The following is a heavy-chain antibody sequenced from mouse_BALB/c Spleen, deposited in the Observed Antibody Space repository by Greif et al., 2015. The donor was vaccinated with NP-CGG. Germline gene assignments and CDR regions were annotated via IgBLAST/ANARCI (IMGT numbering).Heavy chain of an antibody. J-gene: IGHJ4*01. CDR1: GYTFTSYY. V-gene: IGHV1S81*02. D-gene: IGHD1-2*01. Sequence: QVQLKESGAEPVKPGASVKLSCKASGYTFTSYYMYWVKQRPGQGLEWIGEINPSNGGTNFNEKFKSKATLTVDKSSSTAYMQLSSLTSEDSAVYYCTRTTTAMDYYAMDYWGQGTSVTVSS. CDR3: TRTTTAMDYYAMDY. CDR2: INPSNGGT.